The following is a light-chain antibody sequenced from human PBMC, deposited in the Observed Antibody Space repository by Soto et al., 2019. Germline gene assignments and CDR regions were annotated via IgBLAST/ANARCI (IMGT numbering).Light chain of an antibody. CDR3: HQRSNWPPDT. CDR1: QSVHTF. Sequence: EIVLTQSPDTLSLSPGEGASLSCRASQSVHTFLAWYQQKPGQAPRLLIYGASTRATGVPARFSGSGSGTDFTLTISSLEPEDFAVYYCHQRSNWPPDTCGQGTRLEIK. J-gene: IGKJ5*01. V-gene: IGKV3-11*01. CDR2: GAS.